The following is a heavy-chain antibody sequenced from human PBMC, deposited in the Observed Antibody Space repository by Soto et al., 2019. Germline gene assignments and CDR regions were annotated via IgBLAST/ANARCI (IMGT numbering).Heavy chain of an antibody. CDR3: AIDLGVAVARIWNRYYYYSGMDV. D-gene: IGHD6-19*01. CDR1: GFTFSSYA. J-gene: IGHJ6*02. V-gene: IGHV3-30-3*01. CDR2: ISYDGSKK. Sequence: QVQLVESGGGVVQPGRSLRLSCAASGFTFSSYAMHWVRQAPGKGLEWVVVISYDGSKKYYADSVKGRFTISRDNSKNTLYLQMKSLRAEDTAVYYCAIDLGVAVARIWNRYYYYSGMDVWGQGTTVTVSS.